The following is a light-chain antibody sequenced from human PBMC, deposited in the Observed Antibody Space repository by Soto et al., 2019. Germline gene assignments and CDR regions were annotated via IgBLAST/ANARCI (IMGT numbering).Light chain of an antibody. CDR2: AAS. Sequence: DIQMTQSPSSLSASVGDRVTITCRASQSISSYLNWYQQKPGKAPKLLIYAASSLQSGVPSRFSGSGSGTDLTLTISSLQPEDFATYYCQQSYSTLPFTFGPGTKVDIK. J-gene: IGKJ3*01. V-gene: IGKV1-39*01. CDR1: QSISSY. CDR3: QQSYSTLPFT.